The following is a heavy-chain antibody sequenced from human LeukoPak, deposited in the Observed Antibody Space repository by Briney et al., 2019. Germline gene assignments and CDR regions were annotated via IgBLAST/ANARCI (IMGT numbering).Heavy chain of an antibody. J-gene: IGHJ4*02. CDR1: GYDFVFFG. Sequence: ASVKVSCKASGYDFVFFGVSWVRQAPGQGLEWMGRIDSHNGNTNYAEKFQGRVTMTTDTSTTTSYMELRSLRSDDTAVYYCARAVSGSLYGDFDFWGQGTLVTVSA. CDR3: ARAVSGSLYGDFDF. D-gene: IGHD1-26*01. V-gene: IGHV1-18*01. CDR2: IDSHNGNT.